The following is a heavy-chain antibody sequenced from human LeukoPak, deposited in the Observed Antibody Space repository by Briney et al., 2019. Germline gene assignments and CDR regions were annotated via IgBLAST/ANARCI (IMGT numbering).Heavy chain of an antibody. CDR1: GFSFSSYA. J-gene: IGHJ5*02. CDR3: AKLPREYCSSTSCPNWFDT. CDR2: LSASGGTT. V-gene: IGHV3-23*01. D-gene: IGHD2-2*01. Sequence: PGGSLRLSCAASGFSFSSYAMTWVRQAAGKGLEWVSALSASGGTTYYADSVKGRFTTSRDNSKNTLYLHMNSLRAQDTPLYFCAKLPREYCSSTSCPNWFDTWGQGTLVTVSS.